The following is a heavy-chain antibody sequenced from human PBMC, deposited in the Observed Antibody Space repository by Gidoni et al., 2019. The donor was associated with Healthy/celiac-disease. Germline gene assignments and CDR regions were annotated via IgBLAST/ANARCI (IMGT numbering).Heavy chain of an antibody. Sequence: QVQLVESGGGVVQPGRSLRLSCAASGFTFSSYGMHWVRQDPGKGLEWVAVISYDGSNKYYADSVKGRFTISRDNSKNTLYLQMNSLRAEDTAVYYCAKDRWFGESHFDYWGQGTLVTVSS. J-gene: IGHJ4*02. V-gene: IGHV3-30*18. CDR3: AKDRWFGESHFDY. CDR2: ISYDGSNK. D-gene: IGHD3-10*01. CDR1: GFTFSSYG.